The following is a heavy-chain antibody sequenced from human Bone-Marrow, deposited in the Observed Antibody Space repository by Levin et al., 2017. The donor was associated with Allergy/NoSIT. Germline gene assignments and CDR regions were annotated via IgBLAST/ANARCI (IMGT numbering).Heavy chain of an antibody. V-gene: IGHV4-4*02. CDR1: GGSISSSNW. D-gene: IGHD1-1*01. CDR3: ARDSDWNDAYYGMDV. CDR2: IYHSGST. Sequence: SETLSLTCAVSGGSISSSNWWSWVRQPPGKGLESIGEIYHSGSTNYNPSLKSRVTISVDKSKNQFSLKLSSVTAADTAVYYCARDSDWNDAYYGMDVWGQGTTVTVSS. J-gene: IGHJ6*02.